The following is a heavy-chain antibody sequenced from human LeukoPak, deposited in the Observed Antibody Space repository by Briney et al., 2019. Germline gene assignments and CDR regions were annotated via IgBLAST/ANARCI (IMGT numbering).Heavy chain of an antibody. Sequence: GGSLRLSCAASGFTFSSHAMSWVRQAPGKGLEWVSAIRGSGGSTYYADSVKGRFTISRDNSKNTLYLQMNSLRAEDTAVYYCAKGLIAVAGRLYYYGMDVWGQGTTVTVSS. CDR2: IRGSGGST. J-gene: IGHJ6*02. D-gene: IGHD6-19*01. CDR3: AKGLIAVAGRLYYYGMDV. V-gene: IGHV3-23*01. CDR1: GFTFSSHA.